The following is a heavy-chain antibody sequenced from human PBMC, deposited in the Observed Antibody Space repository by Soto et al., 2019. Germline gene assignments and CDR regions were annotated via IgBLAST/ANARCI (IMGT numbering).Heavy chain of an antibody. CDR3: ATGGERDYYDQSGWP. CDR2: IIPIFGTV. Sequence: QVQLVQSGAEVKKPGSSVKVSCKASGGTFSNYALDWVRQAPGQGLEWMGGIIPIFGTVRHAQNFQGRVTMTADESTATAYMERSSLRSEATARYYCATGGERDYYDQSGWPWGQGTLVTVSS. V-gene: IGHV1-69*12. J-gene: IGHJ1*01. D-gene: IGHD3-22*01. CDR1: GGTFSNYA.